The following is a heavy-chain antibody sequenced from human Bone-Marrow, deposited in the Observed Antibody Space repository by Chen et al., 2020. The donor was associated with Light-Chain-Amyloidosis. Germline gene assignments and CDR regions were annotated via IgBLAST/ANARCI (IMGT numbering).Heavy chain of an antibody. CDR3: VREVYDYNDGASYYYYSMDV. V-gene: IGHV3-74*01. CDR1: GFVFRNNW. Sequence: EVQLVESGGGLAQPGGSLRLSCAASGFVFRNNWMHWVRQATGRGLMWVARVNSHGSGKSYADAVQGRVTISRDNARNTLYLQMSSLRVEDTAVYYCVREVYDYNDGASYYYYSMDVWGQGTTVTVSS. CDR2: VNSHGSGK. J-gene: IGHJ6*02. D-gene: IGHD4-4*01.